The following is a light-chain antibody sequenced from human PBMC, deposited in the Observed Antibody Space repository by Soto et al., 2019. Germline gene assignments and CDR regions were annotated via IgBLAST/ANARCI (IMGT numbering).Light chain of an antibody. CDR3: QPLNSYPRT. Sequence: DSQLTPFPSFSSTYVGDRVTITCRASQGISSYLAWYQQKPGKAPKLLIYAASTLQSGVPSRFSGSGSGTEFTLTISSLQPEDFATYYCQPLNSYPRTFGQGTKVDIK. CDR1: QGISSY. J-gene: IGKJ1*01. V-gene: IGKV1-9*01. CDR2: AAS.